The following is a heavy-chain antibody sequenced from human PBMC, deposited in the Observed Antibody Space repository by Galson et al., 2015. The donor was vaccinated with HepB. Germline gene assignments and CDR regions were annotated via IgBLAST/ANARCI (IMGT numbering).Heavy chain of an antibody. CDR2: IIPILGIA. J-gene: IGHJ6*02. CDR3: ARAPRYCSGGSCYLEGYYYYGMDV. CDR1: GGTFSSYT. V-gene: IGHV1-69*02. Sequence: SVKVSCKASGGTFSSYTISWVRQAPGQGLEWMGRIIPILGIANYAQKFQGRVTITADKSTSTAYMELSSLRSEDTAVYYCARAPRYCSGGSCYLEGYYYYGMDVWGQGTTVTVSS. D-gene: IGHD2-15*01.